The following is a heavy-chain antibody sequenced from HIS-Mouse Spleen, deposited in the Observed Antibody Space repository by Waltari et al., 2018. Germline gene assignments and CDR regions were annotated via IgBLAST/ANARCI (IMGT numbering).Heavy chain of an antibody. D-gene: IGHD7-27*01. CDR3: AKRRTNWGAYFDY. Sequence: EVQLLESGGGLVQPGGSLRLSCAASGFTFRSYAMSWVRQAPGKGLEWVAAISGSGGSTYYADSVKGRFTISRDNSKNTLYLQMNSLRAEDTAVYYCAKRRTNWGAYFDYWGQGTLVTVSS. CDR2: ISGSGGST. V-gene: IGHV3-23*01. J-gene: IGHJ4*02. CDR1: GFTFRSYA.